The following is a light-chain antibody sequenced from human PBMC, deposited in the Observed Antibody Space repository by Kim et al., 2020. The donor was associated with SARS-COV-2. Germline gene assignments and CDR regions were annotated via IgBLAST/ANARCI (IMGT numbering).Light chain of an antibody. V-gene: IGLV2-14*03. Sequence: GQSLTISCTGTSSDVGVYNYVSWYQQHPGKAPKRMIYDVSNRPSGVSNRFSGSKSGNTASLTISGLQAEDEADYYCSSYTSSSTRVFGTGTKVTVL. CDR1: SSDVGVYNY. J-gene: IGLJ1*01. CDR2: DVS. CDR3: SSYTSSSTRV.